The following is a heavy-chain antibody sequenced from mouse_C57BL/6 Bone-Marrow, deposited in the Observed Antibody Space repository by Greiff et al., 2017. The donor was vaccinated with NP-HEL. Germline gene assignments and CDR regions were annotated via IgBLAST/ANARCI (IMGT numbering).Heavy chain of an antibody. D-gene: IGHD1-1*01. J-gene: IGHJ2*01. CDR2: IYPRSGNT. CDR3: ARKTTVVATND. V-gene: IGHV1-81*01. Sequence: VKLQESGAELARPGASVKLSCKASGYTFTSYGISWVKQRTGQGLEWIGEIYPRSGNTYYNEKFKGKATLTADKSSSTAYMELRSLTSEDSAVYFCARKTTVVATNDWGQGTTLTVSS. CDR1: GYTFTSYG.